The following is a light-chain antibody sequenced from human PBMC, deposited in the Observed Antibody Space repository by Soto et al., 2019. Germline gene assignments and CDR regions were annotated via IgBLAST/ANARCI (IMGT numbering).Light chain of an antibody. CDR3: QQFNDYPLT. CDR2: DAS. J-gene: IGKJ4*01. V-gene: IGKV1D-13*01. CDR1: QGVSRA. Sequence: AIQLTQSPSSLSASVGDRVTITCRASQGVSRALAWYQQKAGKPPKLLIYDASSLESGVPSRFSGSGFGTDFTLTISRLQPEDFATYYCQQFNDYPLTFGGGTKVEIK.